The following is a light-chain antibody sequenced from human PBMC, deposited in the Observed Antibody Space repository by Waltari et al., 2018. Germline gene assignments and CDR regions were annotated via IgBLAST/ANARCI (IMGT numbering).Light chain of an antibody. CDR1: ELGIRF. V-gene: IGLV3-1*01. CDR3: QAWDRGTWGV. Sequence: SYELTQPPSVSVSPGPTTSIHCPAHELGIRFVCWYQQKPGQSPLLIIYQHARRPSGLPGQFSGSNSGNTATLTISGTQAMDEADYYCQAWDRGTWGVFGGGTRLTVL. J-gene: IGLJ2*01. CDR2: QHA.